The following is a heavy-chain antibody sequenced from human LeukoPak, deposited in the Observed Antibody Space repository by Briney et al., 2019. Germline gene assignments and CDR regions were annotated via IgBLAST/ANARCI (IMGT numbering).Heavy chain of an antibody. V-gene: IGHV4-31*03. CDR3: ARGLTYYYDSSGFPHDAFDT. D-gene: IGHD3-22*01. CDR2: IYYSGST. CDR1: GGSISSGGYY. Sequence: SETLSLTCTVSGGSISSGGYYWSWIRQHPGKGLEWIGYIYYSGSTYYNPSLKSRVTISVDTSKNQFSLKLSSVTAADTAVYYCARGLTYYYDSSGFPHDAFDTWGQGTMVTVSS. J-gene: IGHJ3*02.